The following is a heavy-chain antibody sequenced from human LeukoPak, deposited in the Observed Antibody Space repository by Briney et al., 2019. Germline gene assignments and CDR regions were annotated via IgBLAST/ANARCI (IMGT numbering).Heavy chain of an antibody. D-gene: IGHD4-17*01. CDR1: GFTFNSYG. J-gene: IGHJ4*02. V-gene: IGHV3-30*18. CDR2: VSYDGSVK. CDR3: AKPTTMTTSYYCDS. Sequence: PGKSLRLSCAASGFTFNSYGMFWVRQAQGKGLEWVGVVSYDGSVKLYADSVRGRFTISRDNSKNTVYLQLDSLRPEDTAVYYCAKPTTMTTSYYCDSWGQGTLVSVSS.